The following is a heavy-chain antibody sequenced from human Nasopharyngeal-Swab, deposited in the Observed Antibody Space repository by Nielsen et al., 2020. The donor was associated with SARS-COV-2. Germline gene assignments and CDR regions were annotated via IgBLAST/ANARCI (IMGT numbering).Heavy chain of an antibody. V-gene: IGHV3-30*18. Sequence: GESLKISCAASGFTFSSYGMHWVRQAPGKGLEWVAVISYDGSSKYYADSVKGRFTISRDNSKNTLYLQMNSLRAEDTAVYYCAKIGGDSTELRAFDIWGQGTMVTVSS. D-gene: IGHD3-16*01. CDR2: ISYDGSSK. J-gene: IGHJ3*02. CDR1: GFTFSSYG. CDR3: AKIGGDSTELRAFDI.